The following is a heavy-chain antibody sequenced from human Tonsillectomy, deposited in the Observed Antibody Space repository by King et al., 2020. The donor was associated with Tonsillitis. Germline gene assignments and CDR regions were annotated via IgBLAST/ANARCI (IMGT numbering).Heavy chain of an antibody. J-gene: IGHJ4*02. CDR2: TYYRSKCYN. CDR3: VRRAEDNSYFDY. V-gene: IGHV6-1*01. Sequence: VQLQQSGPGVLKPSQTLSLTCAISGDSVSSNRAAWNWIRQSPSRGLEWLGRTYYRSKCYNDYELSVTSRITISPDTSKNQFSLQLDSVTPDDTAVYYCVRRAEDNSYFDYWGQGTLVTVSS. CDR1: GDSVSSNRAA.